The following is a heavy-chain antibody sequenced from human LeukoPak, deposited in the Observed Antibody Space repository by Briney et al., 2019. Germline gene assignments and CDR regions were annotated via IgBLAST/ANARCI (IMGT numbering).Heavy chain of an antibody. CDR1: GFSFTGSA. D-gene: IGHD6-19*01. CDR2: IRSRANSYVT. Sequence: GGFLRLSCAASGFSFTGSAMHWVRQASGRGLEWVGRIRSRANSYVTAYAESVKGRFTISRDDSMNTAFLQMNSLKTEDTAVYYCTRLVAGWGQGTLVTVSS. CDR3: TRLVAG. V-gene: IGHV3-73*01. J-gene: IGHJ4*02.